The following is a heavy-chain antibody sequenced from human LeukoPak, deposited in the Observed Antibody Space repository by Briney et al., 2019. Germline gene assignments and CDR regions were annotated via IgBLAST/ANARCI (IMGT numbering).Heavy chain of an antibody. D-gene: IGHD6-19*01. Sequence: GGSLRLSCAASGFTFDDYAMHWVRQAPGKGLEWVSGISWNSGSIGHADSVKGRFTISRDNAKNSLYLQMNSLRAEDTALYYCAKASASYSSGWTNAFDIWGQGTKVTVSS. CDR1: GFTFDDYA. V-gene: IGHV3-9*01. J-gene: IGHJ3*02. CDR2: ISWNSGSI. CDR3: AKASASYSSGWTNAFDI.